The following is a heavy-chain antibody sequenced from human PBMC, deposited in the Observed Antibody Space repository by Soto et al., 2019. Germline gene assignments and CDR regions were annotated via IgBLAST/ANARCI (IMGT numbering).Heavy chain of an antibody. J-gene: IGHJ6*02. CDR1: GFTFSSYA. CDR3: ARVFLEWLLSPGPMDHYYGLDV. Sequence: PGGSLRLSCAASGFTFSSYAMHWVRQAPGKGLEWVAVISYDGSNKYYADSVKGRFTISRDNSKNTLYLQMNSLRAEDTAVYYCARVFLEWLLSPGPMDHYYGLDVWGQGTTVTVSS. V-gene: IGHV3-30-3*01. CDR2: ISYDGSNK. D-gene: IGHD3-3*01.